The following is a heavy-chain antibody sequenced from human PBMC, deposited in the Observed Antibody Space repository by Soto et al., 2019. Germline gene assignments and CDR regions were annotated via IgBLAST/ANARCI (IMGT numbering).Heavy chain of an antibody. J-gene: IGHJ4*02. Sequence: GGSLRLSCASSGFTLGSYSLHWVRQPPGKGLEWVAVISKDGGSEHYADSVRGRFTISRDHSKSTLYLQMNSLRAEDTAVYYCAREVGTGDFDYWGQGTLVTVSS. V-gene: IGHV3-30*04. CDR3: AREVGTGDFDY. CDR1: GFTLGSYS. CDR2: ISKDGGSE. D-gene: IGHD1-1*01.